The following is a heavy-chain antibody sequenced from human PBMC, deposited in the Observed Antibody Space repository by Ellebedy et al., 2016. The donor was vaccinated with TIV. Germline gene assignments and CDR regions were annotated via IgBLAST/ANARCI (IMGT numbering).Heavy chain of an antibody. CDR1: GYSFTSYW. Sequence: GGSLRLSXKGSGYSFTSYWIGWVRQMPGKGLEWMGIIYPGDSDTRYSPSFQGQVTISADKSISTAYLQWSSLKASDTAMHYCATGWLVRAFDIWGQGTMVTVSS. J-gene: IGHJ3*02. CDR3: ATGWLVRAFDI. V-gene: IGHV5-51*01. D-gene: IGHD6-19*01. CDR2: IYPGDSDT.